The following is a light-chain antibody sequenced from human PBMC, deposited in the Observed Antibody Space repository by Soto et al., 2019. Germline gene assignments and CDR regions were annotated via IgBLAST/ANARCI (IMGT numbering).Light chain of an antibody. V-gene: IGLV2-14*01. J-gene: IGLJ2*01. CDR2: EVT. Sequence: QSVLTQPASVSGSPGQSITISCTGTTSDIDASNYVSWYQQYPGKAPKLIIYEVTNRPSGVSDRFSGSKSGNTASLTISGLQAEDEADFYCSSYTSTSLVIFGGGTQLTVL. CDR1: TSDIDASNY. CDR3: SSYTSTSLVI.